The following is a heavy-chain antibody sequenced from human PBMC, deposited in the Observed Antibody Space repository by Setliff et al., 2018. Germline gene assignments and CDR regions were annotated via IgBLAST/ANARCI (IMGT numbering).Heavy chain of an antibody. V-gene: IGHV1-69*13. J-gene: IGHJ4*02. D-gene: IGHD1-26*01. CDR3: ARDRWPSGSDY. CDR2: IIPIFGTA. Sequence: GASVKVSCKASGYTFTSYGISWVRQAPGQGLEWMGGIIPIFGTANYAQKFQGRVTITADESTSTAYMELSSLRSEDTAVYYCARDRWPSGSDYWGQGTLVTVSS. CDR1: GYTFTSYG.